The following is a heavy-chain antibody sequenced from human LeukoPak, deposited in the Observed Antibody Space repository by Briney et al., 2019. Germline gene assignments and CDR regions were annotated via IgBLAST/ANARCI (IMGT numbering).Heavy chain of an antibody. D-gene: IGHD1-14*01. Sequence: VASVKVSCTASGYTFTSYDINWVRQATGQGLEWMGWMNPNSGNTGYAQKFQGRVTITRNTSISTAYMELSSLRSEDTAVYYCARSNRFSDFDYWGQGTLVTVSS. CDR1: GYTFTSYD. CDR3: ARSNRFSDFDY. V-gene: IGHV1-8*03. J-gene: IGHJ4*02. CDR2: MNPNSGNT.